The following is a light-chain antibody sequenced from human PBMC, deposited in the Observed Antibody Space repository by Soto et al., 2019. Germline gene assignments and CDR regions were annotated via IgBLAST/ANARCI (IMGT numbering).Light chain of an antibody. J-gene: IGKJ2*01. CDR1: QSVSSY. CDR3: QQRSNWQT. CDR2: DAS. Sequence: EIVLTQSPATLSLSPGERATLSCRASQSVSSYLAWYQQKPGQAHRLLIYDASNRATGIPARFSGSGSGTDFTLTISSLEPEDFAVYYCQQRSNWQTFGQGTKLEIK. V-gene: IGKV3-11*01.